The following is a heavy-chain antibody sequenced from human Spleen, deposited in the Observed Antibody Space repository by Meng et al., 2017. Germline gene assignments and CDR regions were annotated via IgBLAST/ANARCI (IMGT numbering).Heavy chain of an antibody. D-gene: IGHD3-3*01. Sequence: QVQLQQWGAGLLKPSETLSLTCAVYGGSFNDYYCGWIRQSPGKGMEWIGETNYNGSTNYNPSLKSRVPISVDTSKNQVSLKLSSVTAADTAVYYCARGLRLLEWLFSWFDPWGQGTLVTVSS. CDR2: TNYNGST. J-gene: IGHJ5*02. CDR3: ARGLRLLEWLFSWFDP. CDR1: GGSFNDYY. V-gene: IGHV4-34*01.